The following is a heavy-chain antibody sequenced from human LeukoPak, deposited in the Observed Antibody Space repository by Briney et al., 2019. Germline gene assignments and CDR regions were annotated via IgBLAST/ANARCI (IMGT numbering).Heavy chain of an antibody. J-gene: IGHJ6*02. Sequence: AASVKVSCKASGGTFSSYAISWVRQAPGQGLEWMGGIIPIFGTANYAQKFQGRVTITADESTSRAYMELSSLRSEDTAVYYCAWTMVRGGYYYYYGMDVWGQGTTVTVSS. CDR3: AWTMVRGGYYYYYGMDV. CDR2: IIPIFGTA. D-gene: IGHD3-10*01. V-gene: IGHV1-69*01. CDR1: GGTFSSYA.